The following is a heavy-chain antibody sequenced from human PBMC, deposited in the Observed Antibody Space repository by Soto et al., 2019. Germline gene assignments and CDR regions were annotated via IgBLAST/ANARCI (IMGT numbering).Heavy chain of an antibody. D-gene: IGHD3-10*02. Sequence: QVQLQESGPGLVKPSQTLSLTCTVSGGSISSGGYYWSWIRQHPGKGLEWIGYIYYSGSTYYNPSLKSRVTIPLDTSKNQFSLKLSSVTAADTAMYYCARLSSGERLNFDYWGQGTLVTVSS. V-gene: IGHV4-31*03. CDR1: GGSISSGGYY. CDR2: IYYSGST. J-gene: IGHJ4*02. CDR3: ARLSSGERLNFDY.